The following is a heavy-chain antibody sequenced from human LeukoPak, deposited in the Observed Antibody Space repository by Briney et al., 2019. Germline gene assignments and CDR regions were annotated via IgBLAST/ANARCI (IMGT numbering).Heavy chain of an antibody. CDR3: ARLYYDFWSGYSLGYYYYYMDV. D-gene: IGHD3-3*01. J-gene: IGHJ6*03. V-gene: IGHV4-59*08. CDR1: GGSISSYY. CDR2: IYYSGST. Sequence: PSETLSLTCTVSGGSISSYYWSWIRQPPGKRLEWIGYIYYSGSTNYNPSLKSRVTISVDTTKNQFSLKLSSVTAADTAAYYCARLYYDFWSGYSLGYYYYYMDVWGKGTTVTVSS.